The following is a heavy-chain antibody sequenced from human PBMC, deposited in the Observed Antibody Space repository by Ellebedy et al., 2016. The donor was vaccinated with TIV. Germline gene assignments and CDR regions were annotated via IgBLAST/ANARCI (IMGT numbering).Heavy chain of an antibody. Sequence: GESLKISCAGSGFTFSNAWMSWVRQAPGKGLEWVSVIYRDGRTLYADSVTGRFTISRDTSSNVVYLEMHTLRAEDSALYYCARVGGIRGPFDYWGQGTRVTVS. D-gene: IGHD3-10*01. J-gene: IGHJ4*02. CDR3: ARVGGIRGPFDY. CDR2: IYRDGRT. V-gene: IGHV3-53*01. CDR1: GFTFSNAW.